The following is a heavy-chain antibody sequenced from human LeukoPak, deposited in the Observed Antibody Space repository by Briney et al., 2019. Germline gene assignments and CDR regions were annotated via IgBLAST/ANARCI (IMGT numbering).Heavy chain of an antibody. CDR1: GFTFSSYW. V-gene: IGHV3-7*01. Sequence: GGSLRLSCAASGFTFSSYWMSWVRQAPGKGLEWVANIKEDGSEKYYVDSVKGRFTISRDNARNSLYLQMSSLRAEDTAVYYCARDADLYDSSGYYEYWGQGTLVTVSS. D-gene: IGHD3-22*01. CDR2: IKEDGSEK. CDR3: ARDADLYDSSGYYEY. J-gene: IGHJ4*02.